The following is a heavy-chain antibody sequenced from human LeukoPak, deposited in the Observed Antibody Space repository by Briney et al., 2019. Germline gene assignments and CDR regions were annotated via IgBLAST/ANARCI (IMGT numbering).Heavy chain of an antibody. CDR2: ISGSGGST. D-gene: IGHD6-13*01. V-gene: IGHV3-23*01. J-gene: IGHJ4*02. Sequence: GGSLRLPCAASGFTFSSYAMSWVRQAPGKGLEWVSAISGSGGSTYYADSVKGRFTISRDNSKNTLYLQMNSLRAEDTAVYYCAKPRRGAAAATDFDYWGQGALVTVSS. CDR1: GFTFSSYA. CDR3: AKPRRGAAAATDFDY.